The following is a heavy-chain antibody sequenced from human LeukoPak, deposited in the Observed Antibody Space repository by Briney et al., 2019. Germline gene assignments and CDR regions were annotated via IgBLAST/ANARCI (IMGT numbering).Heavy chain of an antibody. CDR3: ARGGNYDFP. CDR1: GYTFTNYD. CDR2: MNPNSGNT. D-gene: IGHD3-3*01. V-gene: IGHV1-8*01. J-gene: IGHJ5*02. Sequence: ASVKVSCKASGYTFTNYDINWVRQATGQGLEWMGWMNPNSGNTGYAQKFQGRVTMTRDTSISTAYMELTSLKSEDTAVYYCARGGNYDFPWGQGTLVTVSS.